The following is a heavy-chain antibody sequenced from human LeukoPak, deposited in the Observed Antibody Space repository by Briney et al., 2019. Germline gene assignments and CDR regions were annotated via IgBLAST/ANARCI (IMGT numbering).Heavy chain of an antibody. D-gene: IGHD3-22*01. Sequence: GESLKISCKGSGYSFTSYWIGWVRQMPGKGLEWMGIIYPGDSDTRYSPSFQGQVTISADKSISTAYLQWSSLKASDTTMYYCARNRASGYSLSGFDPWGQGTLVTVSS. CDR2: IYPGDSDT. V-gene: IGHV5-51*01. CDR3: ARNRASGYSLSGFDP. CDR1: GYSFTSYW. J-gene: IGHJ5*02.